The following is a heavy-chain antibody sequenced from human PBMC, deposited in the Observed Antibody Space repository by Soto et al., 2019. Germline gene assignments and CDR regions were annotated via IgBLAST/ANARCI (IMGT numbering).Heavy chain of an antibody. J-gene: IGHJ3*01. Sequence: SETLSLTCTVSGGSISSSSYYWGWIRQPPGKGLEWIGSIYYSGSTYYNPSLKSRVTISVDTSKNQFSLKLSSVTAADTAVYYCARYCRGGSCRHDAFDLGGKGKMVTVS. CDR1: GGSISSSSYY. CDR2: IYYSGST. V-gene: IGHV4-39*01. CDR3: ARYCRGGSCRHDAFDL. D-gene: IGHD2-15*01.